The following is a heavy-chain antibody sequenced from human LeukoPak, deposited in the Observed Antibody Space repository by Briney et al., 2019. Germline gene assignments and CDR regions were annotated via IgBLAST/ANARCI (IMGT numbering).Heavy chain of an antibody. CDR1: GYTFTDNY. CDR3: ARGRDAVYLLTDY. V-gene: IGHV1-2*02. CDR2: INPYTGAT. D-gene: IGHD5/OR15-5a*01. J-gene: IGHJ4*02. Sequence: GASVKVSCKASGYTFTDNYIHWVRQAPGQGLGWMGWINPYTGATNYAQEFQGRVTMASDTSISTAYMELTTLTSDDTAVYYCARGRDAVYLLTDYWGQGTLVTVSS.